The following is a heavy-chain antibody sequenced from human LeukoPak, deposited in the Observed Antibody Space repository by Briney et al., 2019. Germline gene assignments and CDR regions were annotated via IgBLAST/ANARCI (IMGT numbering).Heavy chain of an antibody. CDR3: AREGYYGSGSPPSLYFDY. Sequence: PGGFLRLSCAASGFTFSSSAMSWVRQAPGKGLEWVSAISNNGGYTYYADSVQGRFTISRDNSRSTLYLQMNSLRPEDTAIYYCAREGYYGSGSPPSLYFDYWGQGTLVTVSS. D-gene: IGHD3-10*01. CDR2: ISNNGGYT. V-gene: IGHV3-23*01. J-gene: IGHJ4*02. CDR1: GFTFSSSA.